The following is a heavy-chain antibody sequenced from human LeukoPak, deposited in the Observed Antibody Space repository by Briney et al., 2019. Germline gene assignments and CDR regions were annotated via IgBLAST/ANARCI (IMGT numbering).Heavy chain of an antibody. CDR3: ARDTDCSGGSCYHLIDDY. J-gene: IGHJ4*02. CDR2: INPNSGGT. V-gene: IGHV1-2*02. CDR1: GYTFTGYY. D-gene: IGHD2-15*01. Sequence: ASVKVSCKASGYTFTGYYMHWVRQAPGQGLEWMGWINPNSGGTNYAQKFQGRVTMTRDTSISTAYMEPSRLRSDDTAVYYCARDTDCSGGSCYHLIDDYWGQGTLVTVSS.